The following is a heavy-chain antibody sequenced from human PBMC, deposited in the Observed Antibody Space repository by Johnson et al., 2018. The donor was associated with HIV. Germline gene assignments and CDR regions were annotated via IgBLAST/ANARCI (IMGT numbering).Heavy chain of an antibody. J-gene: IGHJ3*01. CDR2: IYSGGST. Sequence: VQLVESGGGLIQPGGSLRLSCAASGFTVSSNYMSWVRQAPGKGLEWVSAIYSGGSTYYTDSVTGRFTISRDNSKNTLYLQVNSLRAEDTALYYCARRDSGSLSFDLWGQGTMVTVSS. CDR3: ARRDSGSLSFDL. V-gene: IGHV3-53*01. D-gene: IGHD1-26*01. CDR1: GFTVSSNY.